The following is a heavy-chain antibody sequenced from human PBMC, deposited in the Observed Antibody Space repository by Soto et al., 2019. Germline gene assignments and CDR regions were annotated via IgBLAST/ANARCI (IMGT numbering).Heavy chain of an antibody. CDR2: IFWDDDT. J-gene: IGHJ4*02. CDR3: AYSPRGGFGDFTSFHS. V-gene: IGHV2-5*02. CDR1: GFSLSTSGMS. D-gene: IGHD4-17*01. Sequence: QITLKESGPTLVEPTQTLTLTCTFSGFSLSTSGMSVAWIRPPPGKALEWLALIFWDDDTRYSPSLRNRLTITNDTSRNYVVLTMTSMGPADTATFYCAYSPRGGFGDFTSFHSWGQGALVTVSS.